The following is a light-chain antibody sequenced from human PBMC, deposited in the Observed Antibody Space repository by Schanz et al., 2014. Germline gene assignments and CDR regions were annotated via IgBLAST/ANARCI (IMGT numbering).Light chain of an antibody. J-gene: IGLJ1*01. CDR3: CSYAGSSTVV. CDR2: EGN. Sequence: QSALTQPASVSGSPGQSITISCTGTSSDVGSYNLVSWYQQHPGKAPKLMIYEGNKRPSGVSNRFSGSKSGNTASLTISGLQAEDEADYYCCSYAGSSTVVFGTGTKLTVL. V-gene: IGLV2-23*01. CDR1: SSDVGSYNL.